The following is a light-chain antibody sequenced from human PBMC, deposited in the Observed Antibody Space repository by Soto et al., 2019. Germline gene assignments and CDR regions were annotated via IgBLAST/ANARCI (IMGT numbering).Light chain of an antibody. Sequence: AIRMTQSPSSLSASTGDRVTITCRASQGISSYLAWYQQKPGKAPKLLIYAASTLQSGVPSRFSGSGSGTDFTLTISCLQSEDFATYYCQQYYSYPPWTFGQGIKVEIK. J-gene: IGKJ1*01. CDR1: QGISSY. V-gene: IGKV1-8*01. CDR3: QQYYSYPPWT. CDR2: AAS.